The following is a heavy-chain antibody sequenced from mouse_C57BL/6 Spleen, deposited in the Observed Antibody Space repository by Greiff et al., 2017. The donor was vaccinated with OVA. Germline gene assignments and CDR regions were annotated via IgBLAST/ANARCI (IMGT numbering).Heavy chain of an antibody. CDR2: INPNNGGT. J-gene: IGHJ2*01. Sequence: VQLQQSGPELVKPGASVKISCKASGYTFTDYYMNWVKQSHGKSLEWIGDINPNNGGTSYNQKFKGKATLTVDKSSSTAYMELRSLTSEDSAVYYCARRLGSSLDYWGQGTTLTVSS. V-gene: IGHV1-26*01. CDR3: ARRLGSSLDY. CDR1: GYTFTDYY. D-gene: IGHD1-1*01.